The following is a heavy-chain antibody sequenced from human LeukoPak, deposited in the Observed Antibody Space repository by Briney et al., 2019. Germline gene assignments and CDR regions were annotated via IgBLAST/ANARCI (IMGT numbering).Heavy chain of an antibody. CDR1: GGSISSYY. CDR3: ARYSSGYRYFDY. V-gene: IGHV4-59*01. J-gene: IGHJ4*02. Sequence: PSETLSLTCTVSGGSISSYYWSWIRQPPGKGLEWIGYIYYSGSTNYNPSLESRVTISVDTSKNQFSLKLSSVTAADTAVYYCARYSSGYRYFDYWGQGTLVTVSS. D-gene: IGHD3-22*01. CDR2: IYYSGST.